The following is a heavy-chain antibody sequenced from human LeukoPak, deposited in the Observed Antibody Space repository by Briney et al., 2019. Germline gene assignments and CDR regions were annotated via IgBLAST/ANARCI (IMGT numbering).Heavy chain of an antibody. J-gene: IGHJ4*02. Sequence: GGSLRLSCAASGFTFDDYGMSWVRQAPGKGLEWVSGINWNGGSTGYADSVKGRFTISRDNAKNSLYLQMNSLRAEDTALYYCARASYYYDSSGYYYPFDYWGQGTLVTVSS. CDR3: ARASYYYDSSGYYYPFDY. CDR2: INWNGGST. D-gene: IGHD3-22*01. CDR1: GFTFDDYG. V-gene: IGHV3-20*04.